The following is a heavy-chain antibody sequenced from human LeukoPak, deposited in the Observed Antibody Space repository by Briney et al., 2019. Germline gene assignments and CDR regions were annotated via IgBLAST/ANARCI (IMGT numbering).Heavy chain of an antibody. CDR3: AKDIAGWESAPFDY. D-gene: IGHD1-26*01. J-gene: IGHJ4*02. CDR1: GFTFDDYA. V-gene: IGHV3-9*01. Sequence: GGSLRLSCAASGFTFDDYAMHWVRQAPGKGLEWVSGISWNSGSIGYADSVKGRFTISRDNAKNSLYLQMNSLRAEDTALYYCAKDIAGWESAPFDYWGQGTLVTVSS. CDR2: ISWNSGSI.